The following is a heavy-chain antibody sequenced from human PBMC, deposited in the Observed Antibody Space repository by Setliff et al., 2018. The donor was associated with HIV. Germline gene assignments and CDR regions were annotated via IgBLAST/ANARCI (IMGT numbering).Heavy chain of an antibody. Sequence: PGGSLRLSCAASGFTFSSYSMNWVRQAPGKGLEWVASISSTGAHISTADSLKGRFTISRDNGRNSPYLQMSSLRAEDTALYYCARGGRLQYFEWPSYAMDVWGQGTTVTVSS. J-gene: IGHJ6*02. CDR2: ISSTGAHI. CDR1: GFTFSSYS. D-gene: IGHD3-9*01. CDR3: ARGGRLQYFEWPSYAMDV. V-gene: IGHV3-21*06.